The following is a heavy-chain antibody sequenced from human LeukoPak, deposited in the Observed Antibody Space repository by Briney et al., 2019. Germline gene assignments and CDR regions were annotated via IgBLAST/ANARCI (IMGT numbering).Heavy chain of an antibody. CDR1: GGSISSYY. J-gene: IGHJ4*02. D-gene: IGHD6-19*01. CDR3: ASNGRYSSGWYGFDY. V-gene: IGHV4-59*01. Sequence: SETLSLTCTVSGGSISSYYWSWVRQPPEKGLEWIGYIYYSGSTNYNPSLKSRVTISVDTSKNQFSLKLSSVTAADTAVYYCASNGRYSSGWYGFDYWGQGTLVTVSS. CDR2: IYYSGST.